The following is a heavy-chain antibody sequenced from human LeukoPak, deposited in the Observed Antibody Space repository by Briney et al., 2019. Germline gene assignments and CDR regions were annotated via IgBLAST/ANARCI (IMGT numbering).Heavy chain of an antibody. CDR3: ARDYKYAFDN. J-gene: IGHJ4*02. Sequence: GGALRVSCAASGFTFSDYSMNWVRQAPGKGLEWISYIGIDSGNTNYADSVKGRFTISGDKAKNSLYLQMNSLRVEDSAVYYCARDYKYAFDNWGQGTLVTVSS. D-gene: IGHD5-24*01. CDR1: GFTFSDYS. V-gene: IGHV3-48*01. CDR2: IGIDSGNT.